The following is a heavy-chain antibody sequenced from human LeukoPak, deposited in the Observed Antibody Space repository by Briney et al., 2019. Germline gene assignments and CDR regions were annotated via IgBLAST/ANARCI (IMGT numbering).Heavy chain of an antibody. J-gene: IGHJ4*02. V-gene: IGHV1-2*02. D-gene: IGHD6-19*01. CDR1: GYTFTDYY. CDR2: INPNSGGT. Sequence: GASVKVSCKASGYTFTDYYMHWVRQAPGQGLEWMGWINPNSGGTNYAQKFQGRVTMTRDTSISTAYMELSRLRSDDTAVYYCARAYTAVAGTIIEDYFDYWGQGTLVTVSS. CDR3: ARAYTAVAGTIIEDYFDY.